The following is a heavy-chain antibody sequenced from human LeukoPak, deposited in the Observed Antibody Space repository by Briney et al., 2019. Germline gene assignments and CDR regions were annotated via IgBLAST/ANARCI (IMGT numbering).Heavy chain of an antibody. D-gene: IGHD3-22*01. CDR3: ARAYYNASSGYYFVGASPFDY. CDR1: GFTFSNYW. J-gene: IGHJ4*02. CDR2: IKQRGSGR. Sequence: GGSLRPSCAASGFTFSNYWMNWVRQAPGGGLEWVANIKQRGSGRYYVDSVKGRFTISRDNAKNSVYLQMNSLRAEDTAVYYCARAYYNASSGYYFVGASPFDYWGQGTLVTVSS. V-gene: IGHV3-7*01.